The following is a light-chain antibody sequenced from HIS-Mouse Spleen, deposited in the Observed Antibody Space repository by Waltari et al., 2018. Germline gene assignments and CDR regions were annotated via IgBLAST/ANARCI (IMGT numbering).Light chain of an antibody. CDR1: QSVLYSSNNKNY. CDR2: WAS. J-gene: IGKJ2*01. CDR3: QQYYSTPYT. V-gene: IGKV4-1*01. Sequence: DIVMTQSLDFLLVFLDEKATINCKSSQSVLYSSNNKNYLAWYHQKPGQPPKLLIYWASTRESGVPHRFSGSVSGTDFTLTISSLQAEDVAVYYCQQYYSTPYTFGQGTKLEIK.